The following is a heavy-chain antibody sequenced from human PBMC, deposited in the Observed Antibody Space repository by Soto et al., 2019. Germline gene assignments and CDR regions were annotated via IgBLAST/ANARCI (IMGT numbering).Heavy chain of an antibody. CDR1: GFSLITGGLG. CDR3: ARIGAPADFDD. J-gene: IGHJ4*02. CDR2: IYWDDDK. D-gene: IGHD1-26*01. V-gene: IGHV2-5*02. Sequence: QITLKESGPPLMKPTQTLTLTCTFSGFSLITGGLGVGWIRQPPGKALEWLALIYWDDDKRYNPSLKSRLTIAKDTSKDRVVLTMTNMDPVDTGTYYCARIGAPADFDDWGQGTLVTVSS.